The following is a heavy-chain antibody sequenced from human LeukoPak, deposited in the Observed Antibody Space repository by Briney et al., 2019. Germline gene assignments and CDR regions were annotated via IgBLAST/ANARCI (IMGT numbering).Heavy chain of an antibody. CDR1: GFTFSDYY. D-gene: IGHD5-24*01. Sequence: GGSLRLSCAASGFTFSDYYMSWIRQAPGKGLEWVSYISSSSSYTNYADSVKGRFTISRDNAKNSLYLQMNSLRAEDTAVYYCARLSRDGYNGDFDYWGQGTLVTVSS. V-gene: IGHV3-11*03. CDR3: ARLSRDGYNGDFDY. CDR2: ISSSSSYT. J-gene: IGHJ4*02.